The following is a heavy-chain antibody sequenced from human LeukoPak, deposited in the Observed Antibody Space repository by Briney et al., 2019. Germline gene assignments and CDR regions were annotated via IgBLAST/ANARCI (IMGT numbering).Heavy chain of an antibody. CDR2: IKQDGSEK. D-gene: IGHD1-26*01. Sequence: GGSLRLSCAASGFTFSSYWMSWVRQAPGKGLEWVANIKQDGSEKYYVDSVKGRFTISRDNAKNSLYLQMNSLRAEDTAVYYCAKDPRGRSGSYFDYWGQGTLVTVSS. J-gene: IGHJ4*02. V-gene: IGHV3-7*01. CDR1: GFTFSSYW. CDR3: AKDPRGRSGSYFDY.